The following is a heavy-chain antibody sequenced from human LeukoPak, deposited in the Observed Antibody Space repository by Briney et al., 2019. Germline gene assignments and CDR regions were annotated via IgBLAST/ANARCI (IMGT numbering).Heavy chain of an antibody. Sequence: SETLSLTCAVSGYSISSGYYWGWIRQPPGKGLEWIGSIYHSGSTYYNPSLKSRVTISVDTSKNQFSLKLSSVTAADTAVYYCARGLSSTTPALRITMVRGVIHAFDIWGQGTMVTVSS. CDR2: IYHSGST. CDR3: ARGLSSTTPALRITMVRGVIHAFDI. CDR1: GYSISSGYY. D-gene: IGHD3-10*01. J-gene: IGHJ3*02. V-gene: IGHV4-38-2*01.